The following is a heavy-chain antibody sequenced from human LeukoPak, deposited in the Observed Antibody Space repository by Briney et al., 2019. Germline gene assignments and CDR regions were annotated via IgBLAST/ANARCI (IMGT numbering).Heavy chain of an antibody. CDR2: IIPILGIA. D-gene: IGHD3-10*01. V-gene: IGHV1-69*04. J-gene: IGHJ5*02. Sequence: ASVKVSCKASGGTFISYAISWVRQAPGQGLEWMGRIIPILGIANYAQKFQGRVTITADKSTSTAYMELSSLRSEDTAVYYCARAPMVRGVRFWFDPWGQGTLVTVFS. CDR1: GGTFISYA. CDR3: ARAPMVRGVRFWFDP.